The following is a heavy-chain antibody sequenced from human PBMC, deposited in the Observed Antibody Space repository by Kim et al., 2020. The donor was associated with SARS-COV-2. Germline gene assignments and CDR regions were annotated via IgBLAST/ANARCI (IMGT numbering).Heavy chain of an antibody. CDR1: GFTFSSYG. V-gene: IGHV3-33*05. D-gene: IGHD2-21*02. Sequence: GGSLRLSCAASGFTFSSYGMHWVRQAPGKGLEWVAVISYDGSNKYYADSVKGRFTISRDNSKNTLYLQMNSLRAEDTAVYYCARDIGGKIDRTYCGGDCHETLFDYWGQGTLVTVSS. CDR3: ARDIGGKIDRTYCGGDCHETLFDY. J-gene: IGHJ4*02. CDR2: ISYDGSNK.